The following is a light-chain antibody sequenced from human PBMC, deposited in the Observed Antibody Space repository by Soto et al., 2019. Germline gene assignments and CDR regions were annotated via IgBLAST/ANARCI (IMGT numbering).Light chain of an antibody. J-gene: IGLJ1*01. V-gene: IGLV1-44*01. CDR3: AAWDDSLNGHV. CDR1: PSNIGENT. Sequence: QSALTQPPSASAAPGQRVTISCSGSPSNIGENTVSWYQLLPGTAPKVVIYINNKRPSGVPDRFSGSKSGTSASLAISGLQSEDEADYYCAAWDDSLNGHVFGTGIKVTVL. CDR2: INN.